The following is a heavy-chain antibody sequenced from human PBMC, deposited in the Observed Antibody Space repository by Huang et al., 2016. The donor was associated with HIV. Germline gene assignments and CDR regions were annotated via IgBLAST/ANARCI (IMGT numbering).Heavy chain of an antibody. D-gene: IGHD3-22*01. V-gene: IGHV3-74*01. Sequence: EVQLVESGGGLVQPGGSLRLSCAASGFTFSSYWMHWVRQAPGKGLVWVSRIIKDGSSSGDADSVKGRFTISRDNAKNTLYLQMNSLRAEDTAVYYCVRDPRIQSWLNYFDYWGQGTLVSVSS. CDR2: IIKDGSSS. J-gene: IGHJ4*02. CDR3: VRDPRIQSWLNYFDY. CDR1: GFTFSSYW.